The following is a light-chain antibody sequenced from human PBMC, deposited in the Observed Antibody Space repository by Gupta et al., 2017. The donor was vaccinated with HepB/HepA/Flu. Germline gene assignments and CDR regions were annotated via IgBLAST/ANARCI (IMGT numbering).Light chain of an antibody. Sequence: DVVMTQSPVSLPVTLGQPASISCRSSQSLVHRDGNTYLNWFQQRPGQSPRRLIYRVSNRDSGVPDRFSGSGSGTDFTLRISRVDAEDVGVYYCMQAIHWPWTFGQGTKVEIK. CDR3: MQAIHWPWT. J-gene: IGKJ1*01. V-gene: IGKV2-30*02. CDR2: RVS. CDR1: QSLVHRDGNTY.